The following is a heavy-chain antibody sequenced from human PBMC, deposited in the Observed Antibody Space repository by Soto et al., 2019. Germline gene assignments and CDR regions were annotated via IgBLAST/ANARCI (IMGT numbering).Heavy chain of an antibody. CDR1: GFTFSSYA. Sequence: PGGSLRLSCAASGFTFSSYAMSWVRQAPGKGLEWVSVISGSGGSTYYADSVKGRFTISRDNSKNTLYLQMNSLRAEDTAVYYCAAKLSIDRLGMPPLYNWFDPWGQGTLVTVSS. D-gene: IGHD1-1*01. V-gene: IGHV3-23*01. CDR3: AAKLSIDRLGMPPLYNWFDP. J-gene: IGHJ5*02. CDR2: ISGSGGST.